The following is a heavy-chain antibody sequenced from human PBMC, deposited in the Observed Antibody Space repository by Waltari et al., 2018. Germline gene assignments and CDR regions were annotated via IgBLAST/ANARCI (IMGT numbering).Heavy chain of an antibody. CDR3: ARLCLRRAARPIYYYYGMDV. V-gene: IGHV4-34*01. Sequence: QVQLQQWGAGLLKPSETLSLTCAVYGGSFSGSYWSWIRLPQGTGLEWIGEINHSGSTNYNPSLKSRVTISVDTSKNQFSRKLSSVTAADTAVYYCARLCLRRAARPIYYYYGMDVWGQGTTVTVSS. CDR2: INHSGST. D-gene: IGHD6-6*01. CDR1: GGSFSGSY. J-gene: IGHJ6*02.